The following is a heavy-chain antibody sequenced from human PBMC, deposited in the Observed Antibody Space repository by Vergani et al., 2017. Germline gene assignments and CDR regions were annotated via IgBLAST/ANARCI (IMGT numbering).Heavy chain of an antibody. D-gene: IGHD3-22*01. J-gene: IGHJ3*02. CDR2: IYPGDSDT. V-gene: IGHV5-51*01. CDR1: GYSFTSYW. Sequence: EVQLLESGGGLVQPGESLKISCKGSGYSFTSYWIGWVRQMPGKGLEWMGIIYPGDSDTRYSPSFQGQVTISADKSISTAYLQWSSLKASDTAMYYCARRSYYDSSGTRDDAFDIWGQGTMVTVSS. CDR3: ARRSYYDSSGTRDDAFDI.